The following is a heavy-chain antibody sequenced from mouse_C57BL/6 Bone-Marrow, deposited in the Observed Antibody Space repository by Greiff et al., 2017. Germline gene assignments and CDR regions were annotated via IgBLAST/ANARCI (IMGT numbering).Heavy chain of an antibody. D-gene: IGHD2-3*01. Sequence: QVKLQQSGAELARPGASVKLSCKASGYTFTSYGISWVKQRTGQGLEWIGEIYPRSGNTYYNEKLKGNATLTADKSSSTAYMELRSRTSEDSAVYFCALLIGYYFYFDYWGQGTTLTVSS. CDR1: GYTFTSYG. V-gene: IGHV1-81*01. CDR2: IYPRSGNT. CDR3: ALLIGYYFYFDY. J-gene: IGHJ2*01.